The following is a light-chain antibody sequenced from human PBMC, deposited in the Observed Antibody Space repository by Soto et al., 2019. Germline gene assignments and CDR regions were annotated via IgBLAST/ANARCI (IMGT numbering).Light chain of an antibody. J-gene: IGKJ1*01. V-gene: IGKV1-5*01. CDR3: QQYASFSPA. CDR1: QSISKH. Sequence: DVQMTQSPSTLSASVGDRVTITCRASQSISKHLAWYQLRPGQAPRLLIYYASTLDRGVPSRFSGSGSGTEFTLTLISLQPDDFATYYCQQYASFSPAFGQGTKV. CDR2: YAS.